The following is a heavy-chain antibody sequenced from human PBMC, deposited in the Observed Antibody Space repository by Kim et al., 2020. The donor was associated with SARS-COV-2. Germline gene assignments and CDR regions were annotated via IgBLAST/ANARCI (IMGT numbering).Heavy chain of an antibody. CDR2: INPNGGST. D-gene: IGHD3-10*01. CDR1: GYTFTYYY. V-gene: IGHV1-46*01. J-gene: IGHJ4*02. Sequence: ASVKVSCKASGYTFTYYYMHWVRQAPGQGLEWMGIINPNGGSTSYAQKFQGRVTMTRDTSTSTVYVELSSLRSEDTAVYYCARDLKRFGELLPGYWGQGTLVTVSS. CDR3: ARDLKRFGELLPGY.